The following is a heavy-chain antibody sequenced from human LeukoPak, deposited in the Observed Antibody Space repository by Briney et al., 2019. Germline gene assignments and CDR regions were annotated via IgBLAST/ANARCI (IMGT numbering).Heavy chain of an antibody. CDR2: INHSGST. CDR3: AILGYSGYDFYFDY. D-gene: IGHD5-12*01. V-gene: IGHV4-34*01. Sequence: SETLSLTCAVYGGSFSGYYWSWIRQPPGKGLEWIGEINHSGSTNYNPSLKSRVTISVDTSKNQFSLKLSSVTAADTAVYYCAILGYSGYDFYFDYWGQGTLVTVSS. J-gene: IGHJ4*02. CDR1: GGSFSGYY.